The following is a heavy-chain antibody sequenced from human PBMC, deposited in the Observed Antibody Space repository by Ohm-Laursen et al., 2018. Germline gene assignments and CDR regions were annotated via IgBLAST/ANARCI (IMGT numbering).Heavy chain of an antibody. J-gene: IGHJ4*02. CDR1: GFSFRTYW. CDR2: VNPEGTST. Sequence: SLRLSCAASGFSFRTYWMHWVRQAPGKGLVWVLRVNPEGTSTTYADSVKGRFTISRDNAKDMLYLQMNGLRVEDTAVYYCARGPPFYCTGGSCYSHYFHYWGQGTLVTASS. D-gene: IGHD2-15*01. V-gene: IGHV3-74*01. CDR3: ARGPPFYCTGGSCYSHYFHY.